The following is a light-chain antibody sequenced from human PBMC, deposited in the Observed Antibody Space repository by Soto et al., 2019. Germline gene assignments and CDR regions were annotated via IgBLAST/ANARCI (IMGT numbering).Light chain of an antibody. CDR3: QQRTNWLT. J-gene: IGKJ3*01. CDR1: QNVSTY. V-gene: IGKV3-11*01. CDR2: DAS. Sequence: EIVLTQSPATLSLSPGERATLSCRASQNVSTYLAWYQQKPGQAPRLLIYDASNRATCIPARFSGSGSGTDFTLTISSLEPEDFAVYYCQQRTNWLTFGPGTKVDIK.